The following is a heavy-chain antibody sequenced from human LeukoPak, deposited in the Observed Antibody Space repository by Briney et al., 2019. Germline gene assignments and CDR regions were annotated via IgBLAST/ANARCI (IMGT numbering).Heavy chain of an antibody. CDR1: GGSINNYY. V-gene: IGHV4-59*01. J-gene: IGHJ3*02. Sequence: SETLSLTCTVSGGSINNYYWSWIRQPPGKGLEWIGYIYYSGSTNYNPSLKSRVTISVDTSKNQFSLKLSSVTAADTAVYYCARGGGSSSSWYDAFDIWGQGTMVTVSS. CDR2: IYYSGST. CDR3: ARGGGSSSSWYDAFDI. D-gene: IGHD6-13*01.